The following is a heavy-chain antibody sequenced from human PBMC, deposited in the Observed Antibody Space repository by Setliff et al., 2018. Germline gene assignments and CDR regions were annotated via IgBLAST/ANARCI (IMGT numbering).Heavy chain of an antibody. Sequence: SVKVSCKASGYTFATYGISWVRQAPGQGLEWMGWISPYNSNTNYAQNFQGRVTMTTDTSTSTAYMELRSLRSDDTAMYCCARDLSTTVMTRSWYYFDYWGQGTLVTV. CDR1: GYTFATYG. D-gene: IGHD4-17*01. J-gene: IGHJ4*02. CDR3: ARDLSTTVMTRSWYYFDY. CDR2: ISPYNSNT. V-gene: IGHV1-18*01.